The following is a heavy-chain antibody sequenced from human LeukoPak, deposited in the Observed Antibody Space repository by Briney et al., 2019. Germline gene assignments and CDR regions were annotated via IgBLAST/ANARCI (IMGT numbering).Heavy chain of an antibody. CDR3: AKVAMQWLGFDY. Sequence: PGGSLRLSCAASGFTFSSYAMSWVRQAPGKGLEWVSAISGSGGSTYYADSVKGRSTICRDNSKNTLYLQMNSLRAEATAVYYCAKVAMQWLGFDYWGQGTLVTVFS. CDR1: GFTFSSYA. V-gene: IGHV3-23*01. D-gene: IGHD6-19*01. CDR2: ISGSGGST. J-gene: IGHJ4*02.